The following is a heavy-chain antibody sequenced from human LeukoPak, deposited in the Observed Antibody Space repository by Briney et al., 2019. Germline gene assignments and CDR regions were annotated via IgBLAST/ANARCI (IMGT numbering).Heavy chain of an antibody. CDR3: AVSYYYDSSADY. V-gene: IGHV4-59*08. CDR2: IYYSGST. D-gene: IGHD3-22*01. J-gene: IGHJ4*02. Sequence: SETLSLTCTVSGGSISSYYWSWIRQPPGKGLEWIGYIYYSGSTNYNPSLKSRVTISVDTSKNQFSLKLSSVTAADTAVYYCAVSYYYDSSADYWGQGTLVTVSS. CDR1: GGSISSYY.